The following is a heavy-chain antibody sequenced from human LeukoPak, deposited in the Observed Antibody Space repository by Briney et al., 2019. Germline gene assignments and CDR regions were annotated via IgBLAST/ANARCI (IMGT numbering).Heavy chain of an antibody. J-gene: IGHJ6*02. CDR1: GFTFSRYW. Sequence: PGRSLRLSCAASGFTFSRYWMSWVRQAPGKGLEWVANIKEDGSEKNHVDSVKGRFTISRDNAKNSLYLQMNSLRGEDTAVYYCAREIPQQLVAMDVWGQGTTVTVSS. V-gene: IGHV3-7*04. CDR2: IKEDGSEK. D-gene: IGHD6-13*01. CDR3: AREIPQQLVAMDV.